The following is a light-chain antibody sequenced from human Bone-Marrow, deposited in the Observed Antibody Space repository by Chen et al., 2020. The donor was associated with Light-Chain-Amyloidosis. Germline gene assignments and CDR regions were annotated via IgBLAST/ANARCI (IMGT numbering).Light chain of an antibody. CDR2: EYD. Sequence: NFMLTPPHSVSESPGKTVIISFTRCSGSIATNNVQWYQQRPGSSPTTVIYEYDQRPSGVRERLSSRINRAASTASHTISGVKTEGEVDYYSKFYKGSSKGGFGGGKKVIVL. J-gene: IGLJ3*02. V-gene: IGLV6-57*01. CDR1: SGSIATNN. CDR3: KFYKGSSKGG.